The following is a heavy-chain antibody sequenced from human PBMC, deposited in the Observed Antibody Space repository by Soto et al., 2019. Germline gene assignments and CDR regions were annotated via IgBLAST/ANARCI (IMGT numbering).Heavy chain of an antibody. J-gene: IGHJ4*02. CDR3: ARDQPGYSYGYGLGY. D-gene: IGHD5-18*01. V-gene: IGHV3-21*01. CDR1: GFTFSSYS. Sequence: EVQLVESGGGRVKPGGSLRLSCAASGFTFSSYSMNWVRQAPGKGLEWVSSISSSSSYIYYADSVKGRFTIARDNAKNSLYLQMNRLRAEDTAVYYCARDQPGYSYGYGLGYWGQGTLVTVSS. CDR2: ISSSSSYI.